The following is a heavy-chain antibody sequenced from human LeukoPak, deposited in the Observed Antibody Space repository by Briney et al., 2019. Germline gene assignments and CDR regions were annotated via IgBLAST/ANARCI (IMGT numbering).Heavy chain of an antibody. Sequence: PSETLSLTCTVSGGSISSSSYYWGWIRQPPGKGLEWIGSIYYSGSTYYNPSLKSRVTISVDTSKNQFSLKLSSVTAADTAVYYCARRGLRIYPEIWYFDLWGRGTLVTVSS. J-gene: IGHJ2*01. CDR1: GGSISSSSYY. CDR3: ARRGLRIYPEIWYFDL. V-gene: IGHV4-39*01. CDR2: IYYSGST. D-gene: IGHD1-14*01.